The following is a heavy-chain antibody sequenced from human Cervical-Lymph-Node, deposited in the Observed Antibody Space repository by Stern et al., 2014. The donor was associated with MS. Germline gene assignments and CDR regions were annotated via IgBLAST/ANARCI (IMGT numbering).Heavy chain of an antibody. V-gene: IGHV1-58*01. Sequence: QLVQSGPEVMRPGTSVKVSCKASGFNFSSSAVQWVRQARGQRLEWIAGIVVGSGKTNHAQKFQERVTFARDMSTSTVYMDLSSLRSEDTAVYYCASDLGLTDGAFDIWGQGTMVTVSS. CDR2: IVVGSGKT. J-gene: IGHJ3*02. CDR3: ASDLGLTDGAFDI. D-gene: IGHD1-26*01. CDR1: GFNFSSSA.